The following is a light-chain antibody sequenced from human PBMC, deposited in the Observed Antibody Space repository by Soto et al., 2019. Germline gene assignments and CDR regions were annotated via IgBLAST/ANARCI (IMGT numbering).Light chain of an antibody. J-gene: IGKJ1*01. CDR1: QSISSW. CDR3: QQYNSYQWT. Sequence: DIQMTQSPSTLSASVGDRVTITCRASQSISSWLAWYQQKPGKAPKLLIYDASSLESGVPSRFSGSGSGTEFTLTISSLQPDDFATYYCQQYNSYQWTFGQETKVEIK. V-gene: IGKV1-5*01. CDR2: DAS.